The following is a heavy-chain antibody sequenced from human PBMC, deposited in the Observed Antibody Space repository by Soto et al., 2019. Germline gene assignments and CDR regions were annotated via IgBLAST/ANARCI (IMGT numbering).Heavy chain of an antibody. CDR1: GGTFSSFG. J-gene: IGHJ1*01. CDR3: AREGSGYNF. CDR2: IIPVFGRP. V-gene: IGHV1-69*01. Sequence: QVQLVQSGAELKKPGSSVKVSCTASGGTFSSFGISWVRQAPGQGLEWMGGIIPVFGRPNYAQRFRGRLTITADESTSTSFMERIDRGSEDTAVYYCAREGSGYNFWGQGTQVTVSS. D-gene: IGHD5-12*01.